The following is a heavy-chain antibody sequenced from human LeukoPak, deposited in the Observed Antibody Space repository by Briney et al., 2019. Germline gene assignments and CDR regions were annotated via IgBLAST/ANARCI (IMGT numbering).Heavy chain of an antibody. CDR3: ATVVAGVYYFDY. CDR1: GYTLTELS. J-gene: IGHJ4*02. D-gene: IGHD6-19*01. V-gene: IGHV1-24*01. CDR2: FDPEDGET. Sequence: ASVKVSCKVSGYTLTELSMHWVRQAPGKGLEWMGGFDPEDGETIYAQKFQGRVTVTEDTSTDTAYMELSSLRSEDTAVYYCATVVAGVYYFDYWGQGTLVTVSS.